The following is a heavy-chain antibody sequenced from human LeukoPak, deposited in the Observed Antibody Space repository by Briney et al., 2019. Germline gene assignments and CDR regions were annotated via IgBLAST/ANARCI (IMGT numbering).Heavy chain of an antibody. CDR1: GYTFTSYG. CDR3: ARDLGSSWYDAARPGGY. J-gene: IGHJ4*02. D-gene: IGHD6-13*01. V-gene: IGHV1-18*01. CDR2: ISAYNGNT. Sequence: ASVKVPCKASGYTFTSYGISWVRQAPGQGLEWMGWISAYNGNTNYAQKLQGRVTMTTDTSTSTAYMELRSLRSDDTAVYYCARDLGSSWYDAARPGGYWGQGTLVTVSS.